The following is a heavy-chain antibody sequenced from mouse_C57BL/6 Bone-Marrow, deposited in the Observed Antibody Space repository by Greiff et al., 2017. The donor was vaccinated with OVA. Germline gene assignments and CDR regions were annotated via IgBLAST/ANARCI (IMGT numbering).Heavy chain of an antibody. V-gene: IGHV14-4*01. CDR2: IAPANGDT. D-gene: IGHD1-1*01. CDR3: TTYITTVVAPYAMDY. CDR1: GFNIKDDY. J-gene: IGHJ4*01. Sequence: VKLQQSGAELVRPGASVTLSCTASGFNIKDDYMHWVKPRPEQGLAWIGWIAPANGDTEYASKFQGKATITEDTYSNTAYLQLSSLTSEDTAVYYSTTYITTVVAPYAMDYWGQGTSVTVSS.